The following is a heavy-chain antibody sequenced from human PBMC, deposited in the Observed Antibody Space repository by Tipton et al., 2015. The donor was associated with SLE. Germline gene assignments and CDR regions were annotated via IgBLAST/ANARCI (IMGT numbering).Heavy chain of an antibody. Sequence: AGLVKPSETLSLSCAVYGGSFSGYYWSWIRQPPGKGLEWIGEINHRGSTNYNPSLKSRITISVDTSKNQFSLKLNSVTAADTAVYYCARSPGTARAEYFHHWGQGTLVTVSS. CDR2: INHRGST. V-gene: IGHV4-34*01. CDR1: GGSFSGYY. D-gene: IGHD1-14*01. CDR3: ARSPGTARAEYFHH. J-gene: IGHJ1*01.